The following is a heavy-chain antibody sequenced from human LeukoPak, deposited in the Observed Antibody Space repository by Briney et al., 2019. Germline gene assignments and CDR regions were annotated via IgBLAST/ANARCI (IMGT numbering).Heavy chain of an antibody. J-gene: IGHJ4*02. Sequence: PGGSQRLSCAASGFTFSGYTMNWVRQAPGKGLEWVSSISSSSTYIYYADSVKGRFTISRDNAKSSLYLQLNSLRAEDTAVYYCARDSGGHYWGQGTLVTVSS. CDR2: ISSSSTYI. D-gene: IGHD4-23*01. CDR1: GFTFSGYT. CDR3: ARDSGGHY. V-gene: IGHV3-21*01.